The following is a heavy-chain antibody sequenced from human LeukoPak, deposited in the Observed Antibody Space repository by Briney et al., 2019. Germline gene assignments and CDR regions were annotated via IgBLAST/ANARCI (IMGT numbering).Heavy chain of an antibody. CDR2: IRYDGSNK. CDR3: AKVVLWFGDLFDY. J-gene: IGHJ4*02. D-gene: IGHD3-10*01. Sequence: GGSLRLSCAASGFTFSSYAMSWVRQAPGKGLEWVAFIRYDGSNKYYADSVKGRFTISRDNSKNTLYLQMNSLRAEDTAVYYCAKVVLWFGDLFDYWGQGTLVTVSS. V-gene: IGHV3-30*02. CDR1: GFTFSSYA.